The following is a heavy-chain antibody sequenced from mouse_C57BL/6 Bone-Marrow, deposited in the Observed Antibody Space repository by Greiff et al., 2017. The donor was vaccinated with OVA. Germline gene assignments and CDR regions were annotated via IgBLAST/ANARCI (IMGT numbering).Heavy chain of an antibody. V-gene: IGHV5-9*01. Sequence: EVMLVESGGGLVKPGGSLKLSCAASGFTFSSYTMSWVRQTPEQRLEWVATISGGGGNTYYPDSVKGRFTISRDNAKNTLYLQMSSLRSEDTALYYCARPLITTVAPYAMDYWGQGTSVTVSS. CDR1: GFTFSSYT. D-gene: IGHD1-1*01. J-gene: IGHJ4*01. CDR3: ARPLITTVAPYAMDY. CDR2: ISGGGGNT.